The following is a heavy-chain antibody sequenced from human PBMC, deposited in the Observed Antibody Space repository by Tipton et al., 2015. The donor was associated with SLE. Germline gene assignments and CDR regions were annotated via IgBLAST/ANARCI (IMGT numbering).Heavy chain of an antibody. CDR2: INPSGGST. CDR1: GYTFTSYY. V-gene: IGHV1-46*01. D-gene: IGHD4-11*01. J-gene: IGHJ3*02. CDR3: ATPNLDYSGADDAFDI. Sequence: QLVQSGAEVKKPGASVKVSCKASGYTFTSYYMHWVRQAPGQGLEWMGIINPSGGSTSYAQKFQGRVTMTRDTSTSTVYMELSSLRSEDTAVYYCATPNLDYSGADDAFDIWGQGTMVTVSS.